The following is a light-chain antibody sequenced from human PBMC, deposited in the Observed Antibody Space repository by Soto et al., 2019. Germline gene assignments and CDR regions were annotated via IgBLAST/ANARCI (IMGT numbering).Light chain of an antibody. CDR1: ARNVGGYDY. J-gene: IGLJ3*02. V-gene: IGLV2-14*01. CDR2: DVS. Sequence: QSALTQPASVFGFLDKPTPISGTGTARNVGGYDYVSWYQQHPGRAPKLMIYDVSNRPSGVSNRFSGSKSGNTASLTISGLQAEDEADYYCSSYTSFATPGVFGGGTKVTVL. CDR3: SSYTSFATPGV.